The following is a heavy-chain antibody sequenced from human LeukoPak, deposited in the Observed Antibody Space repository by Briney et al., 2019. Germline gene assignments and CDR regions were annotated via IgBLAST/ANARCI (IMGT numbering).Heavy chain of an antibody. CDR3: ARGAGYCSSTSCKRRFDP. Sequence: ASVKVSCKASGYTFTSYDINWVRQATGQGLEWMGWMNPNSGNTGYAQKFQGRVTITRNTSISTAYMELSSLRSEDTAVYYCARGAGYCSSTSCKRRFDPWGQGTLVTVSS. J-gene: IGHJ5*02. CDR2: MNPNSGNT. V-gene: IGHV1-8*01. CDR1: GYTFTSYD. D-gene: IGHD2-2*01.